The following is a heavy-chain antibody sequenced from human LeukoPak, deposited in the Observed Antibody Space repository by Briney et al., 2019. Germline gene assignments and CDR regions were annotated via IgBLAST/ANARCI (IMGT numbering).Heavy chain of an antibody. D-gene: IGHD3/OR15-3a*01. Sequence: SETLSLTCTVSGGSISSYYWSWTRQPPGKGLEWIGYIYYSGSTSYNPSLKTRVTISVDTSKNQFSLKLTSVSAADTAVYYCARGTLYLDYWGQGTLVTVSS. CDR1: GGSISSYY. V-gene: IGHV4-59*01. J-gene: IGHJ4*02. CDR3: ARGTLYLDY. CDR2: IYYSGST.